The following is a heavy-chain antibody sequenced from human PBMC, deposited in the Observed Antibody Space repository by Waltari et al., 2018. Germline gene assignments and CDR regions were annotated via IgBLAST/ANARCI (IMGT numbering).Heavy chain of an antibody. CDR3: ARHRYSYGSRYFDY. V-gene: IGHV4-59*08. D-gene: IGHD5-18*01. Sequence: QVQLQESGPGLVKPSETLSLTCTVSGGSISSYYWSWIRQPPGKGLEWIGYIYYSGSTNYNPSLTSRVTISVDTSKNQFSLKLSSVTAADTAVYYCARHRYSYGSRYFDYWGQGTLVTVSS. CDR1: GGSISSYY. J-gene: IGHJ4*02. CDR2: IYYSGST.